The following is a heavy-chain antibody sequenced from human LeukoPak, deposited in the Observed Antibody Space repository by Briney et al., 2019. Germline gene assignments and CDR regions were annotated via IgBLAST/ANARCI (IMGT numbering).Heavy chain of an antibody. D-gene: IGHD2-15*01. CDR1: GFTFSSYA. Sequence: GGSLRLSCTASGFTFSSYAMSWVRQAPGKGLEWVSAISGSGGSTYYADSAKGRFTISRDNSKNTLYLQMNSLRAEDTAVYYCAVVVVAATYDYWGQGALVTVSS. CDR3: AVVVVAATYDY. V-gene: IGHV3-23*01. J-gene: IGHJ4*02. CDR2: ISGSGGST.